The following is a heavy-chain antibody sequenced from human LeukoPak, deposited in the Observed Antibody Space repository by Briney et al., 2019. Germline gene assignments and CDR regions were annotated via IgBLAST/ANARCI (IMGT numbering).Heavy chain of an antibody. J-gene: IGHJ4*02. D-gene: IGHD3-3*01. CDR3: AAWGYYDFWSGYSPFFDY. Sequence: YWXXIRQPPGXGLXWIGEINHSGSTNCNPSLKSRVTISVDTSKNQFSLKLSSVTAADTAVYYCAAWGYYDFWSGYSPFFDYWGQGTLVTVSS. CDR1: Y. V-gene: IGHV4-34*01. CDR2: INHSGST.